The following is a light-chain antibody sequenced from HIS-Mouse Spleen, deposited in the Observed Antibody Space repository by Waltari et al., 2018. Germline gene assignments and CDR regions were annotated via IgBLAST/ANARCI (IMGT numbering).Light chain of an antibody. Sequence: QSALTQPASVSGSPGQSITIPCTGTSSDVGSYNLVSWYQQHPGKAPKIMIYEGSKRPSGVSNRFSGSKSGNTASLTISGLQAEDEADYYCCSYAGSSTLVFGGGTKLTVL. CDR1: SSDVGSYNL. CDR2: EGS. V-gene: IGLV2-23*01. CDR3: CSYAGSSTLV. J-gene: IGLJ2*01.